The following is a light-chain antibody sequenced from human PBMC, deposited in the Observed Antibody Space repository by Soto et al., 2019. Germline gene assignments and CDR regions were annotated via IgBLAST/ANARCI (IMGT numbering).Light chain of an antibody. J-gene: IGLJ2*01. V-gene: IGLV2-23*03. CDR1: SSDVGSYNL. Sequence: QSALTQPASVSGSPGQSITISCTGTSSDVGSYNLVSWYQQHPGKAPKLMIYEGTKRPSGVSYRFSGSKSGNTASLTISGIQAEDEAHYYCCPYPGSSTFEGVVFGGGTKLTVL. CDR2: EGT. CDR3: CPYPGSSTFEGVV.